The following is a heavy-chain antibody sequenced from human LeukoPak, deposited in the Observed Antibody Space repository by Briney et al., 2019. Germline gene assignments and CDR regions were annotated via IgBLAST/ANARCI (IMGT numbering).Heavy chain of an antibody. CDR3: ARGITTPLDY. V-gene: IGHV4-30-2*01. D-gene: IGHD2-15*01. Sequence: SQTLSLTRAVSGGSLSSGGYSWSWIRQPPGKGQERIGCIYHSGSTYYNPSPKSRVTISVDRSKNQFSLKLCSVTAADTAVYYCARGITTPLDYWGQGTLVSVSS. J-gene: IGHJ4*02. CDR2: IYHSGST. CDR1: GGSLSSGGYS.